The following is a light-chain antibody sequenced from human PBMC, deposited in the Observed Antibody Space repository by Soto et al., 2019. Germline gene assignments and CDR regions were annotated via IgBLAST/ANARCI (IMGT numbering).Light chain of an antibody. V-gene: IGLV2-14*01. CDR2: EVT. Sequence: QSALTQPASVSGSLGQSITISCTGTNRDVGVYNYVSWYQQYPGTAPKVMIYEVTNRPSGVSNRFSGSKSGNTASLTISGLQAEDDADYYCSSYTTSNTWVFGGGTKVTVL. J-gene: IGLJ3*02. CDR3: SSYTTSNTWV. CDR1: NRDVGVYNY.